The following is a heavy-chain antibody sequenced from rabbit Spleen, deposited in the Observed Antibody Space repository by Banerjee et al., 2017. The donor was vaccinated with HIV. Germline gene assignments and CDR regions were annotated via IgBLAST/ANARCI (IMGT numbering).Heavy chain of an antibody. D-gene: IGHD8-1*01. Sequence: QSLEESGGDLVKPGASLTLTCTASGFSFNNSYYMCWVRQAPGKGLEWIACIDSGSSGFTYFASWAKGRFTISKTSSTTVTLQMTSLTAADTATYFCARDSGSSFSSYGMDLWGPGTLVTVS. J-gene: IGHJ6*01. CDR3: ARDSGSSFSSYGMDL. CDR1: GFSFNNSYY. V-gene: IGHV1S40*01. CDR2: IDSGSSGFT.